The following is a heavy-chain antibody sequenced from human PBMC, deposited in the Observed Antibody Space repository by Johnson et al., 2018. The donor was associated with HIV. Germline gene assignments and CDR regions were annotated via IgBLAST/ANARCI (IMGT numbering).Heavy chain of an antibody. CDR1: GFTFSSYS. J-gene: IGHJ3*02. CDR3: ARDRLGYSSSWGGVDAFDI. CDR2: IYSGGST. D-gene: IGHD6-13*01. V-gene: IGHV3-66*01. Sequence: VQLVESGGALVQPGGSLRLSCAASGFTFSSYSMNWVRQAPGKGLEWVSVIYSGGSTYYADSVKGRFTISRDNSKNTLYLQMNSLRAEDTAVYYCARDRLGYSSSWGGVDAFDIWGQGTMVTVSS.